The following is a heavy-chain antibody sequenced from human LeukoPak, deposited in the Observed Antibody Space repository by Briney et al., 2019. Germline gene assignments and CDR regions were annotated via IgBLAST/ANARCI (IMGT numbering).Heavy chain of an antibody. D-gene: IGHD3-16*02. V-gene: IGHV3-74*01. CDR2: INSDGSST. CDR3: ARDLANRAD. CDR1: GFTFTSYW. Sequence: QPGGSLSLSCSASGFTFTSYWLHRVRPAPGLGLVWVSRINSDGSSTSYADSVKGRFTISRDNAKNTLYLQMNSLRPEDTAVYYCARDLANRADWGQGTLVTVSS. J-gene: IGHJ4*02.